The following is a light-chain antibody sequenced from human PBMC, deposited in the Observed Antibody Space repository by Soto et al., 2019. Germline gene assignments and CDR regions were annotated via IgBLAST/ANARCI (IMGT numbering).Light chain of an antibody. CDR3: SSYAGSNIFL. CDR2: EVS. V-gene: IGLV2-8*01. CDR1: SSDVGNYNY. Sequence: QSALTQPPSASGSPGQSVTISCTGTSSDVGNYNYVSWYQQHPGKAPTLMIYEVSKRPSGVPDRFSGSKSGNTASLTVSGLQAEDEADYYCSSYAGSNIFLFGGATKLTVL. J-gene: IGLJ2*01.